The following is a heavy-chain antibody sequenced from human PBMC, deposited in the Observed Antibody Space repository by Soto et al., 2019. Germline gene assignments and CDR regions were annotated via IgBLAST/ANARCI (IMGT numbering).Heavy chain of an antibody. CDR2: IYYSGTT. J-gene: IGHJ5*02. Sequence: SETLSLTCTVSGGSISGYYWSWIRQPPGKGLEWIGYIYYSGTTSYNPSLNSRVTMSVDTSKNQFSLKLSSVTAADTAVYYCARWWSGSRQGFDPWGQGTLVTVPQ. D-gene: IGHD3-3*01. CDR3: ARWWSGSRQGFDP. V-gene: IGHV4-59*12. CDR1: GGSISGYY.